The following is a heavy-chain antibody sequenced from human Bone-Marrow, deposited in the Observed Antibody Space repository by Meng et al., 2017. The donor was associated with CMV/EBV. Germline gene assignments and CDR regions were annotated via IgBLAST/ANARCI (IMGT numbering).Heavy chain of an antibody. J-gene: IGHJ3*02. CDR1: GGSVSGGSYY. V-gene: IGHV4-61*01. CDR3: ARDGADSIYGGNEEPDAFDI. D-gene: IGHD4-23*01. CDR2: IYYSGST. Sequence: SETLSLTCTVSGGSVSGGSYYWSWIRQPPGKGLEWIGYIYYSGSTNYNPSLKSRVTISVDTSKNQFSLKLSSVTAADTAVYYCARDGADSIYGGNEEPDAFDIWGQGTMVTVSS.